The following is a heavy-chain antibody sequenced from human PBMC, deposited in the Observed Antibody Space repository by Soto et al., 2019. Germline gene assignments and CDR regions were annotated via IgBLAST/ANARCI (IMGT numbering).Heavy chain of an antibody. CDR2: ISGSGSFT. CDR1: GFTFRTYA. Sequence: GGPLRLSCAASGFTFRTYAMNWVRQAPGKGLEWISAISGSGSFTHYADSVRGRFTISRDNSQNQLYLQMNNLRGDDTAMYYCAKIPTGSGSSKFDYWGQGIQVTVSS. J-gene: IGHJ4*02. D-gene: IGHD3-10*01. CDR3: AKIPTGSGSSKFDY. V-gene: IGHV3-23*01.